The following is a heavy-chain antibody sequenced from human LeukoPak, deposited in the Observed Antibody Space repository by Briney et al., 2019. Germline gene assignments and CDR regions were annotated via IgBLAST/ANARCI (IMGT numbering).Heavy chain of an antibody. CDR1: GGSFSGYY. Sequence: SETLSLTCAVYGGSFSGYYWSWIRQPPGKGLEWIGEINHSGSTNYNPSLKGRVTISVDTSKNQFSLKLSSVTAADTAVYYCARGAEGVAARTYYYYMDVWGKGTTVTVSS. D-gene: IGHD6-6*01. CDR2: INHSGST. CDR3: ARGAEGVAARTYYYYMDV. J-gene: IGHJ6*03. V-gene: IGHV4-34*01.